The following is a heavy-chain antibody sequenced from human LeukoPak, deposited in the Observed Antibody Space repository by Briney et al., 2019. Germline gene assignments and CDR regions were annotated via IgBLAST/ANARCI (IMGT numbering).Heavy chain of an antibody. D-gene: IGHD3-3*01. CDR2: IKQDGSEK. CDR1: GFTFSTYW. Sequence: TGGSLRLSCAASGFTFSTYWMTWVRQAPGTGLEWVANIKQDGSEKYFVDSVKGRFTISRDNANNSLYLQMNSLRAEDTAVYYCARDYDFWSGYYLGYWGQGTLVTVSS. V-gene: IGHV3-7*01. J-gene: IGHJ4*02. CDR3: ARDYDFWSGYYLGY.